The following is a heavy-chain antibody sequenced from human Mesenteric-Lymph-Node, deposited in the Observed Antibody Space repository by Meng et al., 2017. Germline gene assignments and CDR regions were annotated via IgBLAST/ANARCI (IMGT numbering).Heavy chain of an antibody. Sequence: GGSLRLSCAASGFTFSSYGMHWVRQAPGKGLEWVAVIWYDGSNKYYADSVKGRFTISRDNSKNTLYLQMNSLRAEDTAVYYCARGPSTDLYGDRKYGMDVWGQGTTVTVSS. J-gene: IGHJ6*02. CDR2: IWYDGSNK. D-gene: IGHD4-17*01. V-gene: IGHV3-33*01. CDR1: GFTFSSYG. CDR3: ARGPSTDLYGDRKYGMDV.